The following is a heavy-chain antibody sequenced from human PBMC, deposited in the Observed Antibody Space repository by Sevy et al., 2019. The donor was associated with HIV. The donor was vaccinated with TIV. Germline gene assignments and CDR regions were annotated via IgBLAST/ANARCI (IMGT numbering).Heavy chain of an antibody. D-gene: IGHD1-26*01. Sequence: GGSLRLSCAASGFTFSRYDMHWVRQATGKGLEWVSSIGTAGETYYPGSVKGGFTISRENAKKSLYLKMNSRRAGDTAVYYCARGTRYSGSYYLGDDAFDIWGQGTMVTVSS. V-gene: IGHV3-13*01. CDR1: GFTFSRYD. J-gene: IGHJ3*02. CDR3: ARGTRYSGSYYLGDDAFDI. CDR2: IGTAGET.